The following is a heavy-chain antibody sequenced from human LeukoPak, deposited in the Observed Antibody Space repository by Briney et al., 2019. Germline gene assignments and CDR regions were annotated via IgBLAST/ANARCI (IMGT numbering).Heavy chain of an antibody. CDR2: IYHSGST. CDR3: ARGGGIQLWLLDF. Sequence: GSLRLSCAASGFTFSSYSMNWVRQAPGKGLEWIGEIYHSGSTNYNPSLKSRVTISVDRSKNQFSLKLSSVTAADTAVYYCARGGGIQLWLLDFWGQGTLVTVSS. V-gene: IGHV4-4*02. J-gene: IGHJ4*02. CDR1: GFTFSSYSM. D-gene: IGHD5-18*01.